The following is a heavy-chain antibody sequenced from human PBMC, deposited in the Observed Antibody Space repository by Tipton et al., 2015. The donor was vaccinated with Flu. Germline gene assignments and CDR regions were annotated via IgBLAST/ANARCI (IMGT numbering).Heavy chain of an antibody. V-gene: IGHV4-61*02. J-gene: IGHJ5*01. CDR3: ARDLGTFNWFDS. Sequence: TLSLTCSVSGGSISSSSYYWSWIRQPAGNGLEWIGRIYTSGSTDYNPSLKSRVTISADTSKNQFSLKLNSVTAADTAVYYCARDLGTFNWFDSWGQGTLVTVSS. CDR2: IYTSGST. CDR1: GGSISSSSYY.